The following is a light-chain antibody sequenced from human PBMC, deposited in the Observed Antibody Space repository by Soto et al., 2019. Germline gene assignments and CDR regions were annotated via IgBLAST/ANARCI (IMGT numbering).Light chain of an antibody. CDR3: CSYAGTSWP. Sequence: QSVLTQPASVSGSPGQSITISCTGTSSDVGSYNLVSWYQQHPGKAPKLMIYEGSKRPSGVSNRFSGSKSGNTASLTISGLQAEDEADYYCCSYAGTSWPFGGGTQLTVL. J-gene: IGLJ2*01. CDR2: EGS. CDR1: SSDVGSYNL. V-gene: IGLV2-23*01.